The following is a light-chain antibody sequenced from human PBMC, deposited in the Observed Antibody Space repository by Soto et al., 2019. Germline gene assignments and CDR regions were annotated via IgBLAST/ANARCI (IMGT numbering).Light chain of an antibody. CDR2: DVS. Sequence: QSVLTQPASVSGSPGQSSAISCTGTSSDVGGYDYVSWYQQHPGKVPKVMIYDVSNRPSGISNRFSGSKSGNTASLTISGLQAEDEADYYCSSYTSSSTDVFGTGNKVTVL. CDR1: SSDVGGYDY. J-gene: IGLJ1*01. CDR3: SSYTSSSTDV. V-gene: IGLV2-14*01.